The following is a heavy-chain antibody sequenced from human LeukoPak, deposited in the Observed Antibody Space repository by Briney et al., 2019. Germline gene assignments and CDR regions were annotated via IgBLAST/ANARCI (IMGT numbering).Heavy chain of an antibody. CDR3: AKGKEGRSRDFDY. J-gene: IGHJ4*02. D-gene: IGHD2-2*01. V-gene: IGHV3-30*02. Sequence: PGGSLRLSCAASGFTFSSYGMHWVRQAPGKGLEWVAFIRYDRSNKYYADSVKGRFTISRDNSKNTLYLQMNSLRAEDTAVYYCAKGKEGRSRDFDYWGQGTLVTVSS. CDR1: GFTFSSYG. CDR2: IRYDRSNK.